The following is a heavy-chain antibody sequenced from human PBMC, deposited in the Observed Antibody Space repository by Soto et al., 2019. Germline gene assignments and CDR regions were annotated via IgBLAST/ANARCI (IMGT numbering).Heavy chain of an antibody. J-gene: IGHJ6*02. V-gene: IGHV3-9*01. Sequence: EVQLVESGGGLVNPGRSLRLSCVASGFNFDDHVMNWVRQVPGKGLEWVGHINWNGYSIGYGGSVRGRFTISRDNAQNTLYLQMNSLRLEDTAVYYCARSWSGSTSGRVDVWGQGTTVTVSS. CDR3: ARSWSGSTSGRVDV. CDR1: GFNFDDHV. D-gene: IGHD3-3*01. CDR2: INWNGYSI.